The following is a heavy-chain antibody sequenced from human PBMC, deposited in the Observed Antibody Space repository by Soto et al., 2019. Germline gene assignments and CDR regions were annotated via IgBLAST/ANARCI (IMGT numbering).Heavy chain of an antibody. CDR3: ARPVEMATISRSYLFY. J-gene: IGHJ4*02. D-gene: IGHD5-12*01. Sequence: SVKVSCKASGYTFTSYGISWVRQAPGQGLEWMGGIIPIFGTANYAQKFQGRVTITADESTSTAYMELSSLRSEDTAVYYCARPVEMATISRSYLFYWGQGTLVTVSS. CDR2: IIPIFGTA. V-gene: IGHV1-69*13. CDR1: GYTFTSYG.